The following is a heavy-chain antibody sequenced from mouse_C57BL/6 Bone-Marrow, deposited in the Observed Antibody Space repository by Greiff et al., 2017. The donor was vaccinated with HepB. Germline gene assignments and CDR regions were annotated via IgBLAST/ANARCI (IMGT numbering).Heavy chain of an antibody. CDR1: GYTFTSYW. CDR2: IYPSDSET. Sequence: VQLQQPGAELVRPGSSVKLSCKASGYTFTSYWMDWVKQRPGQGLEWIGNIYPSDSETHYNQKFKDKAKLTVDKSSSTAYMQLSSLTSEDSAVYYCARTTVVPYAMDYWGQGTSVTVSS. CDR3: ARTTVVPYAMDY. D-gene: IGHD1-1*01. V-gene: IGHV1-61*01. J-gene: IGHJ4*01.